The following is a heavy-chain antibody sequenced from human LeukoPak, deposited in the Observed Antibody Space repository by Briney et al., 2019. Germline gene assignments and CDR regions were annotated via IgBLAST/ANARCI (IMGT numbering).Heavy chain of an antibody. CDR3: TRDLRPYYDFWSGYNWFDP. Sequence: ASVKVSCKASGYTFTGYYMHWVRQAPGQGLEWMGWINPNSGGTYYAQKFQGRVTMTRDTSISTAYMELSRLRSDDTAVYYCTRDLRPYYDFWSGYNWFDPWGQGTLVTVSS. J-gene: IGHJ5*02. V-gene: IGHV1-2*02. D-gene: IGHD3-3*01. CDR2: INPNSGGT. CDR1: GYTFTGYY.